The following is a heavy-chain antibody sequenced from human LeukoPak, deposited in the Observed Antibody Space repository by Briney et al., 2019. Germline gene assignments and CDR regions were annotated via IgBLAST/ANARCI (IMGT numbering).Heavy chain of an antibody. CDR3: ASDYYDSSGYSEPYDY. V-gene: IGHV3-30-3*01. J-gene: IGHJ4*02. CDR2: ISYDGSNK. CDR1: GFTFSSYA. D-gene: IGHD3-22*01. Sequence: GGSLRLSCAASGFTFSSYAMHWVRQAPGKGLEWVAVISYDGSNKYYADSVKGRFTISRDNSKNTLYLQMNGLRAEDTAVYYCASDYYDSSGYSEPYDYWGQGTLVTVSS.